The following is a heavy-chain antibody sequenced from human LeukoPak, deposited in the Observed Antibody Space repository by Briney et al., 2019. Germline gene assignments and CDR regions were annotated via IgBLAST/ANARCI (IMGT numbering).Heavy chain of an antibody. J-gene: IGHJ4*02. CDR1: GFTFSSYA. D-gene: IGHD3-22*01. CDR3: AKGTYDSRGHFDY. CDR2: LSGSGSTT. V-gene: IGHV3-23*01. Sequence: GGSLRLSCAASGFTFSSYAMSWVRQAPGKGLEWVSALSGSGSTTYYADSVKGRFTISRDNSKNTLYLQMNSLRAEDTAAYYCAKGTYDSRGHFDYWGQGTLVSVSS.